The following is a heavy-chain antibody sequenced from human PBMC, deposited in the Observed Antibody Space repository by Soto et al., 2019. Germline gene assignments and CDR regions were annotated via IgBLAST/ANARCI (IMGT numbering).Heavy chain of an antibody. CDR2: IIPIFGTA. Sequence: AASVKVSCKASGGTFSSYAISWVRQAPGQGLEWMGGIIPIFGTANYAQKFQGRVSITADDSTSTAYMELSSLRSEDTAVYYCARGWYYYDSRGYPFDFWGQGALVT. J-gene: IGHJ4*02. CDR3: ARGWYYYDSRGYPFDF. CDR1: GGTFSSYA. D-gene: IGHD3-22*01. V-gene: IGHV1-69*13.